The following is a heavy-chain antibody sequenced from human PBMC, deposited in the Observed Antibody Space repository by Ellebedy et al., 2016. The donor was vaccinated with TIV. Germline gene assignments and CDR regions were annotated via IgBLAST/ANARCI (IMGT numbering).Heavy chain of an antibody. V-gene: IGHV4-39*01. J-gene: IGHJ2*01. D-gene: IGHD3/OR15-3a*01. CDR2: IFDTGST. CDR3: ARSLLIFTFDKCYFDL. CDR1: GDSISGSSYY. Sequence: SETLSLTCTVSGDSISGSSYYWGWIRQPPGAGLGWIGNIFDTGSTYYNPSLKSRVTISVDTSKNQFSLKLSSVTAADTAVYYCARSLLIFTFDKCYFDLWGRGTLVTVSS.